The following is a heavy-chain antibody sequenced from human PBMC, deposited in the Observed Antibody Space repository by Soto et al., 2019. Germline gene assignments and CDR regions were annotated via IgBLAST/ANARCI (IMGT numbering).Heavy chain of an antibody. CDR2: IFPTFGTA. D-gene: IGHD2-15*01. J-gene: IGHJ6*02. CDR1: GSLGSYA. Sequence: GSLGSYARSGVRRAGGEGRAWRGGIFPTFGTANYAQKCQGRVTITADESTSTAYMELSSLRSEDTAVYYCARAAYKYWSGGSCYSGNYYYYGMDVWGQGTTGTVAS. CDR3: ARAAYKYWSGGSCYSGNYYYYGMDV. V-gene: IGHV1-69*01.